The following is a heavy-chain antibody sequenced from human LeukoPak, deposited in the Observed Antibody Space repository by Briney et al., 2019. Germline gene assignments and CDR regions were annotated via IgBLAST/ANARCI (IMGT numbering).Heavy chain of an antibody. CDR1: GDSFSRSDSY. CDR3: ARRRYYDGSGYLE. V-gene: IGHV4-39*01. Sequence: SETLSLTCSVSGDSFSRSDSYWDWIRQPPGKGLEWIGTIYYSGRTYYSPSLKSRVTMSVDPSNNQFSLNLRSVTAADTAVYYCARRRYYDGSGYLEWGQGTLLSVSS. CDR2: IYYSGRT. D-gene: IGHD3-22*01. J-gene: IGHJ1*01.